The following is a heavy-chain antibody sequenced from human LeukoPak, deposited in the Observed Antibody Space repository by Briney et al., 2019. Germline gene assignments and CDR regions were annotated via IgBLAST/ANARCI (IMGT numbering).Heavy chain of an antibody. CDR3: ARGMTYWKGDWFDL. Sequence: PSETLSLTCDVSDYSISSGYYWGWIRQPPGKGLEWIGSIYHSGSTHYNPSLKSRVTISVDTSKNQLSLKLTSVTAADTAVYHCARGMTYWKGDWFDLWGQGTLVIVSS. V-gene: IGHV4-38-2*01. CDR2: IYHSGST. J-gene: IGHJ5*02. D-gene: IGHD1-1*01. CDR1: DYSISSGYY.